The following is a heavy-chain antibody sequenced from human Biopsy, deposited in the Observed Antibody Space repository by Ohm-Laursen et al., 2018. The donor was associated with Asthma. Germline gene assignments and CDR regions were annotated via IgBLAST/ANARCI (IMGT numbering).Heavy chain of an antibody. CDR1: GFSFSNFA. D-gene: IGHD3-10*01. V-gene: IGHV3-30*15. Sequence: TLSLTWAATGFSFSNFAIHWVRQAPGKGLEWVGVISKDASTQDYADSVKGRFTMARDNSKNTLYLQMSSLGAGDTAVYYCAKDVVWFRELGGMDVWGQGTTVTVSS. CDR2: ISKDASTQ. CDR3: AKDVVWFRELGGMDV. J-gene: IGHJ6*02.